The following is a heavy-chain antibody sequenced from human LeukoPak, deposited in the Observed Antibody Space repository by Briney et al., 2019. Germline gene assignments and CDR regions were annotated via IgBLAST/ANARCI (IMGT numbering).Heavy chain of an antibody. V-gene: IGHV3-23*01. D-gene: IGHD3-10*01. CDR1: GFTFSGYA. Sequence: GGSLRLSCAASGFTFSGYAMSWVRQAPGKGLEWVSTISGSGAYTYYADSVKGRFTISRDNSKNTLYLQMNSLRAEDTAVYYCAKYFASGSYYKLPHWGQGTLVTVSS. J-gene: IGHJ1*01. CDR3: AKYFASGSYYKLPH. CDR2: ISGSGAYT.